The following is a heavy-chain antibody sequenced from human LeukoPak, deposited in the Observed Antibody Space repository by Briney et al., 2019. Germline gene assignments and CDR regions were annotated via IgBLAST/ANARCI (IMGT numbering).Heavy chain of an antibody. Sequence: ASVKVSCKVSGYTFTDYYMHWVQQAPGKGLEWMGLVDPEDGETIYAEKFQGRVTITADTSTDTAYMELSSLRSEDTAVYYCATDSLNLWELLGCWGQGTLVTVSS. J-gene: IGHJ4*02. D-gene: IGHD1-26*01. CDR1: GYTFTDYY. V-gene: IGHV1-69-2*01. CDR2: VDPEDGET. CDR3: ATDSLNLWELLGC.